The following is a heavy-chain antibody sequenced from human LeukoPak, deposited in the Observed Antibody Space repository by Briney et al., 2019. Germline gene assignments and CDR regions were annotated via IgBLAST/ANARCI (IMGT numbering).Heavy chain of an antibody. CDR2: ISYDGSNK. CDR3: ARAIGYCSGGSCWSGYYGMDV. CDR1: EFDFSSHA. Sequence: PGGSLRLSCAASEFDFSSHAMTWVRQAPGKGLEWVAVISYDGSNKYYADSVKGRFTISRDNAKNTLYLQMNSLRAEDTAVYYCARAIGYCSGGSCWSGYYGMDVWGQGTTVTVSS. V-gene: IGHV3-30-3*01. D-gene: IGHD2-15*01. J-gene: IGHJ6*02.